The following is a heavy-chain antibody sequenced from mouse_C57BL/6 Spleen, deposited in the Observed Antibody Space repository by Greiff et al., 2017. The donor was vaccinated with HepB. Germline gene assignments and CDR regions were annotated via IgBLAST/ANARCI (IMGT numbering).Heavy chain of an antibody. Sequence: DVKLVESGGGLVKPGGSLKLSCAASGFTFSDYGMHWVRQAPEKGLEWVAYISSGSSTIYYADTVKGRFTISRDNAKNTLFLQMTSLRSEDTAMYYCATNWDVMAWFAYWGQGTLVTVS. J-gene: IGHJ3*01. CDR1: GFTFSDYG. CDR3: ATNWDVMAWFAY. V-gene: IGHV5-17*01. D-gene: IGHD4-1*01. CDR2: ISSGSSTI.